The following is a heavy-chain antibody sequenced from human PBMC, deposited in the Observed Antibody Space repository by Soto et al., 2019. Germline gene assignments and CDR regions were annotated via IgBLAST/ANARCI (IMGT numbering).Heavy chain of an antibody. CDR2: IYFRGNT. CDR1: GDSINSDKYY. CDR3: AGLEVLSAVSSYVDF. Sequence: QLQLQESGPGLVTPSATLSLTCSVSGDSINSDKYYWGWIRQPPWKGLDWIGSIYFRGNTSYTPSVQAGDSRGREKCKSPFPLKLGCVTAADSVVDFCAGLEVLSAVSSYVDFWGHGDLATVAS. V-gene: IGHV4-39*01. J-gene: IGHJ4*01. D-gene: IGHD3-3*01.